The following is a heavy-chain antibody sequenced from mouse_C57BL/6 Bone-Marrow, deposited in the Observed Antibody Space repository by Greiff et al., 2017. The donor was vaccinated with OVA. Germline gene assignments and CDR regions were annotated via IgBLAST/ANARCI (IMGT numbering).Heavy chain of an antibody. CDR1: GFSLTSYG. CDR2: IWSGGST. Sequence: VQGVESGPGLVQPSQSLSITCTVSGFSLTSYGVHWVRQSPGKGLEWLGVIWSGGSTDYNAAFISRLSISKDNSKSQVFFKMNSLQADDTAIYYCARGRADDYDDGAWFAYWGQGTLVTVSA. D-gene: IGHD2-4*01. V-gene: IGHV2-2*01. CDR3: ARGRADDYDDGAWFAY. J-gene: IGHJ3*01.